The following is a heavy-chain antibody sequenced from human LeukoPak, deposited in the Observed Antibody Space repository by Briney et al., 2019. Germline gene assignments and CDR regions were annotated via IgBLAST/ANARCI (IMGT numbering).Heavy chain of an antibody. CDR1: GFTFSTYA. CDR3: AKPGGSGSYRLYYFDH. V-gene: IGHV3-23*01. J-gene: IGHJ4*02. CDR2: INSSGGST. D-gene: IGHD3-10*01. Sequence: GGSLRLSCAASGFTFSTYAMTWVREAPGKGLDWVSTINSSGGSTYYADSVKGRFTISRDNSQNTLYLQMNSLRAEDTAVYYCAKPGGSGSYRLYYFDHWGQGTLVTVSS.